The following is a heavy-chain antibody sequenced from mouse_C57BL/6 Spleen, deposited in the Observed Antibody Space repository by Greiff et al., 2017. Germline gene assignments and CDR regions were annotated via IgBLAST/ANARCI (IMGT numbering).Heavy chain of an antibody. J-gene: IGHJ1*03. CDR3: ARGGYDEVYWYFDV. CDR1: GYTFTSYW. D-gene: IGHD2-2*01. Sequence: VQLQQPGAELVKPGASVKMSCKASGYTFTSYWITWVKQRPGQGLEWIGDIYPGSGSTNYNEKFKSKATLTVDPSSSTAYMQLSSLTSEDSAVYYCARGGYDEVYWYFDVWGTGTTVTVSS. V-gene: IGHV1-55*01. CDR2: IYPGSGST.